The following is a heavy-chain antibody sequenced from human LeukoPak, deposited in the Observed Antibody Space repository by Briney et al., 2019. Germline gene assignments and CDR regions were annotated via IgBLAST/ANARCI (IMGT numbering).Heavy chain of an antibody. CDR1: GDSISSSNYY. CDR2: IYYSGST. J-gene: IGHJ4*02. Sequence: SETLSLTCTVSGDSISSSNYYWGWIRQPPGKGLEWIGTIYYSGSTYYNPSLKSRVTISVDTSKNQFSLKPSSVTAADTAVYYCARQGDYCSTTSCYDYWGQGILVTVSS. CDR3: ARQGDYCSTTSCYDY. V-gene: IGHV4-39*01. D-gene: IGHD2-2*01.